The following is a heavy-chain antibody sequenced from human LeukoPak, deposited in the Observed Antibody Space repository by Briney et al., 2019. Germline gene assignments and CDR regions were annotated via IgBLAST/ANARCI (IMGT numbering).Heavy chain of an antibody. Sequence: ASVKVSCKASGYTFTSYAMHWVRQAPGQRLEWMGWINAGNGNTKYSRKFQGRVTITRDTSASTAYMELSSLRSEDTAVYYCARGSVVGYDSSGYYYVFDYWGQGTLVTVSS. D-gene: IGHD3-22*01. V-gene: IGHV1-3*01. CDR1: GYTFTSYA. J-gene: IGHJ4*02. CDR2: INAGNGNT. CDR3: ARGSVVGYDSSGYYYVFDY.